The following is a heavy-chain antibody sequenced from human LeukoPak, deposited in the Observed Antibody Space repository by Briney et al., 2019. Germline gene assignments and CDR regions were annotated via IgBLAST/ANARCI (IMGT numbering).Heavy chain of an antibody. CDR3: ARGEGYFDY. D-gene: IGHD1-26*01. CDR2: IYDSGST. Sequence: KPSETLSLTCTVSGASIRSGDYYWSWIRQPPGKGLEWIGYIYDSGSTYYNPSLKSRITISVDTSENRFSLKLSSVTATDTAVYYCARGEGYFDYWGQGTLVTVSS. CDR1: GASIRSGDYY. J-gene: IGHJ4*02. V-gene: IGHV4-30-4*01.